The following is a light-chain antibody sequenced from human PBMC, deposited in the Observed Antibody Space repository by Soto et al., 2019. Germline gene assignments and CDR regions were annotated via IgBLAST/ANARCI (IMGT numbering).Light chain of an antibody. CDR2: GNN. CDR3: QSYDSSLSALYV. V-gene: IGLV1-40*01. CDR1: SSNIGAGYD. J-gene: IGLJ1*01. Sequence: QSVLTQPPSVSGAPGHRVTISCTGSSSNIGAGYDVHWYQQLPGTAPKLLIYGNNNRPSGVPDRFSGSKSGTSASLAITGLQAEDEADYYCQSYDSSLSALYVFGTGTKLTVL.